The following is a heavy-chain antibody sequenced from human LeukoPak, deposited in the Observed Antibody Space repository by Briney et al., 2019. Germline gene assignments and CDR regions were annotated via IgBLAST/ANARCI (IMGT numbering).Heavy chain of an antibody. CDR1: GFTFSSYA. CDR2: VSGSGGST. V-gene: IGHV3-23*01. D-gene: IGHD3-22*01. CDR3: AKLRSGYSVGYFDY. J-gene: IGHJ4*02. Sequence: PGGSLRLSCAASGFTFSSYAMSWVRQAPGKGLEWVSTVSGSGGSTDYADSVKGRFTISRDKSKNTLYLQINSLRVEDTAVYYCAKLRSGYSVGYFDYWGQGTLVTVSS.